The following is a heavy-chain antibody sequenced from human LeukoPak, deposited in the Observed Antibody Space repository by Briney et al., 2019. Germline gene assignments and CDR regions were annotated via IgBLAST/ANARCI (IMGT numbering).Heavy chain of an antibody. J-gene: IGHJ6*03. V-gene: IGHV4-39*07. D-gene: IGHD2-8*01. CDR2: NYYSGST. CDR3: ARVRRGDCTNGVCYTPYYYYMDV. Sequence: SETLSLTCTVSGGSISSSSYHWGWLRQPPGKGLEWIGSNYYSGSTYYNPSLKSRVTISVDTSKYQSSLQLSSVTAADTAVDYCARVRRGDCTNGVCYTPYYYYMDVWGKGTTVTVSS. CDR1: GGSISSSSYH.